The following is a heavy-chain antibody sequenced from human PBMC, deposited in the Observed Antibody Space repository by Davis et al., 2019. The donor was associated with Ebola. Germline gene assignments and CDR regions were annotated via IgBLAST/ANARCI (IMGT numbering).Heavy chain of an antibody. CDR2: ITSGGTI. CDR3: ARDLEDIVLMVYAMDY. CDR1: GFIFSDYY. V-gene: IGHV3-11*04. D-gene: IGHD2-8*01. J-gene: IGHJ4*02. Sequence: PGGSLRLSCAASGFIFSDYYMSWIRQAPGKGLEWVAYITSGGTIHYADSVKGRFTISRDNAKNSLYLQMNSLRAEDTAVHYCARDLEDIVLMVYAMDYWGQGTLVTVSS.